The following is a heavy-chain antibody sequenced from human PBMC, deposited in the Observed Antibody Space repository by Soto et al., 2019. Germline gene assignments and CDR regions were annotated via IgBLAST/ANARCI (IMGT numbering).Heavy chain of an antibody. J-gene: IGHJ4*02. CDR3: TPGDYFDTSAYYTK. V-gene: IGHV3-73*02. D-gene: IGHD3-22*01. CDR1: GFTFSGSA. Sequence: EVQLVESGGGLVQPGESLKLSCAASGFTFSGSAIHWVRQGSGKGLEWVGRIRSKTNNYATTYAASVKGRFTVSRDDSENMAYLQMNSLKTEDTAVYYCTPGDYFDTSAYYTKWGQGTLVTVSS. CDR2: IRSKTNNYAT.